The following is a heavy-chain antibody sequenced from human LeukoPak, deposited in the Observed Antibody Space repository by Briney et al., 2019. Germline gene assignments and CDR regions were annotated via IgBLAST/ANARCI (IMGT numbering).Heavy chain of an antibody. V-gene: IGHV4-34*01. Sequence: SETLPLTCAVYGGSFSGYYWSWIRQPPGKGLEWIGEINHSGSTNYNPSLKSRVTISVDTSKNQFSLKLSSVTAADTAVYYCARGFGYYYDSSGYYPRGYFDYWGQGTLVTVSS. J-gene: IGHJ4*02. D-gene: IGHD3-22*01. CDR3: ARGFGYYYDSSGYYPRGYFDY. CDR2: INHSGST. CDR1: GGSFSGYY.